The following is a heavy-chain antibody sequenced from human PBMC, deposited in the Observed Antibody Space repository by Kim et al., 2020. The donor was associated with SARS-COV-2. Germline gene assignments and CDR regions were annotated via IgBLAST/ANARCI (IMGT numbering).Heavy chain of an antibody. CDR2: IYYSGST. CDR3: ASEPLWFGELAPPDY. D-gene: IGHD3-10*01. Sequence: SETLSLTCTVSGGSISSSSYYWGWIRQPPGKGLEWIGSIYYSGSTYYSPSLKSRVTISVDTSKNQFSLKLSSVTAADTAVYYCASEPLWFGELAPPDYWGQGTLVTVSS. CDR1: GGSISSSSYY. V-gene: IGHV4-39*01. J-gene: IGHJ4*02.